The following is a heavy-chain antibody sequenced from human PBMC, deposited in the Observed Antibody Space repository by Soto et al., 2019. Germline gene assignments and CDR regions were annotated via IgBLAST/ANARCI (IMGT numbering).Heavy chain of an antibody. CDR3: AREVTYGGGSFSLGL. CDR1: GYFFTSYY. Sequence: ASVKVSCKTSGYFFTSYYIHWVRQAPGQGLEWMGWINPNNGGTNSAQKFQGRVTMTSDTSINTAYMEITSLRSDDTALYYCAREVTYGGGSFSLGLWGQGTLVTASS. D-gene: IGHD3-10*01. V-gene: IGHV1-2*02. CDR2: INPNNGGT. J-gene: IGHJ4*02.